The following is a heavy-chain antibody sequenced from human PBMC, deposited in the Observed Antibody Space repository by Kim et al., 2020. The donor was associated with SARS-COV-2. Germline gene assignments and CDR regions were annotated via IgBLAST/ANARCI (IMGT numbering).Heavy chain of an antibody. CDR1: GFTFSSYA. J-gene: IGHJ6*02. Sequence: GGSLRLSCAASGFTFSSYAMHWVRQAPGKGLEWVAVISYDGSNKYYADSVKGRFTISRDNSKNTLYLQMNSLRAEDTAVYYCAREDTVVNYGMDVWGQGTTVTVSS. CDR3: AREDTVVNYGMDV. V-gene: IGHV3-30*04. CDR2: ISYDGSNK. D-gene: IGHD2-15*01.